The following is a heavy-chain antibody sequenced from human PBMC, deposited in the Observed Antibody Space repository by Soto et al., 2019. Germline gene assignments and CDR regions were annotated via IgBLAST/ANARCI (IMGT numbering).Heavy chain of an antibody. D-gene: IGHD4-4*01. Sequence: ASVKVACKAAGYTFTSYYMRWVRQAPGQGLEWMGIINPSGGSTSYAQKFQGRVTMTRDTSTSTVYMELSSLRSEDTAVYYCARLESHIQYADYWGQGTLVTVSS. CDR3: ARLESHIQYADY. CDR1: GYTFTSYY. CDR2: INPSGGST. V-gene: IGHV1-46*03. J-gene: IGHJ4*02.